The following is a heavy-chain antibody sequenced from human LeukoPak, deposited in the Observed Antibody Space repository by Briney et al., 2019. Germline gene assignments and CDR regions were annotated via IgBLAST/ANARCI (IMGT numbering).Heavy chain of an antibody. CDR1: GDSYTTYW. CDR2: IYPVDSET. J-gene: IGHJ4*02. Sequence: GESLKISCKGAGDSYTTYWIGWVRRLPGEGLEWMGIIYPVDSETKYSTSFEGQVSISADKSINTAYLQWSNLRASDSAMYYCASGDSSGHYRLPTEAYWGQGTLVTVSS. V-gene: IGHV5-51*01. CDR3: ASGDSSGHYRLPTEAY. D-gene: IGHD3-22*01.